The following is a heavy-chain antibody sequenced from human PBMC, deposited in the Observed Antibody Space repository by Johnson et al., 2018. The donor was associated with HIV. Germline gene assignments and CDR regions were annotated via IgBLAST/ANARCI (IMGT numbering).Heavy chain of an antibody. J-gene: IGHJ3*02. CDR2: ISYDGSNK. D-gene: IGHD1-26*01. CDR3: ARDLGGSYSGLDAFDI. V-gene: IGHV3-30-3*01. Sequence: QVLLVESGGGVVQPGRSLRLSCAASGFTFSSYAMHWVRQAPGKGLEWVAVISYDGSNKYYADSVKGRFTIPRDNAKNSLYLQMNSLRAEDTAVYYCARDLGGSYSGLDAFDIWGQGTMVTVSS. CDR1: GFTFSSYA.